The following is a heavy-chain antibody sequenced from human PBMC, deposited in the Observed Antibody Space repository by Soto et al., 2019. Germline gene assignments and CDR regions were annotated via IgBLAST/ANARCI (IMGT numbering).Heavy chain of an antibody. CDR1: GFTFSNYW. CDR2: IKEDGSEK. D-gene: IGHD3-10*01. V-gene: IGHV3-7*01. Sequence: GGSLRLSCAASGFTFSNYWMTWVRQAPGKGLEWVANIKEDGSEKHYVDSVKGRFTISRDNAKNSLYLQMDSLRAEDTAVYYCARDSGYDSGSSVNHYLDYWGHGTLVTVSS. CDR3: ARDSGYDSGSSVNHYLDY. J-gene: IGHJ4*01.